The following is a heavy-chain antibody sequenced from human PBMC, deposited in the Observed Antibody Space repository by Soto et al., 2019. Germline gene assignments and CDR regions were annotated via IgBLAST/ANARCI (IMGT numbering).Heavy chain of an antibody. V-gene: IGHV1-69*13. D-gene: IGHD3-3*01. CDR3: ARGRITIFGVVAYYYYYGMDV. CDR2: ISPYDGTA. J-gene: IGHJ6*02. Sequence: GASVKVSCKASGCTFTTYGISWVRQAPGKGREWMGWISPYDGTANYAQQFQGRVTITADESTSTAYMELSSLRSEDTAVYYCARGRITIFGVVAYYYYYGMDVWGQGTTVTVSS. CDR1: GCTFTTYG.